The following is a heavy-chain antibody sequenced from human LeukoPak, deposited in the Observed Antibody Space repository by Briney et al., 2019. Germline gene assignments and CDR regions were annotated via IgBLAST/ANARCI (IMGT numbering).Heavy chain of an antibody. CDR3: ARSSYSSSSSV. D-gene: IGHD6-6*01. CDR2: INSDGSST. CDR1: GFTFSSYW. V-gene: IGHV3-74*01. J-gene: IGHJ3*01. Sequence: GGSLRLSCAASGFTFSSYWMHWVRQAPGKGLVWVSRINSDGSSTSYADSVKGRFTISRDNAKNSLYLQINSLRAEDTAVYYCARSSYSSSSSVWGQGTMVTVSS.